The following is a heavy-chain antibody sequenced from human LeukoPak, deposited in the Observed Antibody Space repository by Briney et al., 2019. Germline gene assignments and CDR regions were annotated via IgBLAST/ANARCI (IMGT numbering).Heavy chain of an antibody. CDR3: AKGQGGDFWSGSAYFD. CDR1: GYTFTSYG. J-gene: IGHJ4*02. D-gene: IGHD3-3*01. CDR2: ISAYNGNT. V-gene: IGHV1-18*01. Sequence: ASVKVSCKASGYTFTSYGISWVRQAPGQGLEWMGWISAYNGNTNYAQKLQGRVTMTTDTSTSTAYMELRSLRSDDTAVYYCAKGQGGDFWSGSAYFDWGQGSLVTVSS.